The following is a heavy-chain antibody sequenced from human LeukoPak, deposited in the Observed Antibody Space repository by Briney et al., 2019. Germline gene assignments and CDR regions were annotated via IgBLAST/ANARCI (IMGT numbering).Heavy chain of an antibody. D-gene: IGHD3-22*01. CDR2: IKQDGSEK. CDR1: GFTFSSYW. Sequence: GGSLRLSCAASGFTFSSYWMSWVRQAPGKGLEWVANIKQDGSEKYYVDSVKGRFTISRDNAKNSLYLQMNSLRAEDTAVYYCARWGDSSGYYYLDCWGQGTLITVSS. J-gene: IGHJ4*02. CDR3: ARWGDSSGYYYLDC. V-gene: IGHV3-7*01.